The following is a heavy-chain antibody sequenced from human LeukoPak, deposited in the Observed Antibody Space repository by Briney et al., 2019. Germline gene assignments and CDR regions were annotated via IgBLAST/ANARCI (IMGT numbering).Heavy chain of an antibody. Sequence: PSETLSLTCTVSGGSISSYYWSWIRQPAGKGLEWIGRIYTSGSTNYNPSLKSRVTMPVDTSKNQFSLKLSSVTAADTAVYYCARDYCSSTSCYPYYFDYWGQGTLVIVSS. CDR1: GGSISSYY. V-gene: IGHV4-4*07. CDR2: IYTSGST. J-gene: IGHJ4*02. D-gene: IGHD2-2*01. CDR3: ARDYCSSTSCYPYYFDY.